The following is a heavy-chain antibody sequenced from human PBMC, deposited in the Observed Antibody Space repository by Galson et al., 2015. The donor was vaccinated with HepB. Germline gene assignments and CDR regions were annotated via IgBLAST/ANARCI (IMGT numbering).Heavy chain of an antibody. V-gene: IGHV3-48*01. CDR2: ISSSSSTI. CDR1: GFTFSSYS. J-gene: IGHJ4*02. CDR3: ARDLGGSGSYQDY. Sequence: SLRLSCAASGFTFSSYSMNWVRQAPGKGLEWVSYISSSSSTIYYADSVKGRFTISRDNAKNSLYLQMNSLRAEDTAVYYCARDLGGSGSYQDYWGQGTLVTVSS. D-gene: IGHD3-10*01.